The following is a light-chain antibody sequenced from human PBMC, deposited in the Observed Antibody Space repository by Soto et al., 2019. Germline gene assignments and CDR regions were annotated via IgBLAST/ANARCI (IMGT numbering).Light chain of an antibody. Sequence: QSALTQPRSVSGSPGQSVTISCTGTSSDVGGYNSVSWYQQYPGKAPKFMIYDVSKRPSGVPDRFSGSKSGNTASLTISGLQAEDEADYYCCSYAGSYTVVFGGGTKLTVL. CDR3: CSYAGSYTVV. J-gene: IGLJ2*01. V-gene: IGLV2-11*01. CDR1: SSDVGGYNS. CDR2: DVS.